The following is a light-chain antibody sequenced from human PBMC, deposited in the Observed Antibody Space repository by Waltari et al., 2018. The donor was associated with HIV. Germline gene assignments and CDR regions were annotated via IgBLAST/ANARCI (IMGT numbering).Light chain of an antibody. V-gene: IGLV3-25*03. CDR2: KDI. CDR3: QSADSGGIWV. Sequence: YELTQPPSVSVSPGQTARITCSGDAMPRQYTHWYQQKPGQPPVIVMYKDIERPSGTPERFSGSSSGTTVTLTISGVQAEDEADYYCQSADSGGIWVFGGGTKLTVL. J-gene: IGLJ3*02. CDR1: AMPRQY.